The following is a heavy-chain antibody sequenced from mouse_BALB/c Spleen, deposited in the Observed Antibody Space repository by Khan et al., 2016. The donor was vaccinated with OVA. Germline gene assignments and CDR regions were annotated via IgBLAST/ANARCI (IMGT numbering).Heavy chain of an antibody. CDR2: INSNGGGT. CDR1: GFTFSRYG. Sequence: EVELVESGGGLVQPGGSLKLSCAASGFTFSRYGMSWVRQTPDKRLELVATINSNGGGTYYPDSVKGRFPISRDNAKNTLYLQMSSLKSEDTAMYYCARGGAMNYWGQGTSVTVSA. V-gene: IGHV5-6-3*01. CDR3: ARGGAMNY. J-gene: IGHJ4*01.